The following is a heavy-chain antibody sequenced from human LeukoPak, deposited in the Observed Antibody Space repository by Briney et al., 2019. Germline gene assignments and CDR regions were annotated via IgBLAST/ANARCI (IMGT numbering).Heavy chain of an antibody. CDR2: IIPIFGTT. V-gene: IGHV1-69*05. D-gene: IGHD6-13*01. J-gene: IGHJ5*02. Sequence: SVKVSCKASGGTFSSYAISWVRQAPGQGLEWMGGIIPIFGTTNYAQKFQGRVTMTRDMSTSTVYMELSSLRSEDTAVYYCARGDGEAASLWENWFDPWGQGTLVTVSS. CDR1: GGTFSSYA. CDR3: ARGDGEAASLWENWFDP.